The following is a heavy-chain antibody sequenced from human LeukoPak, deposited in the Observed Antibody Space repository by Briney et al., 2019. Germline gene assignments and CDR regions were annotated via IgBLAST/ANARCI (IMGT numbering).Heavy chain of an antibody. CDR3: AKRVDYSSSSGGYFED. D-gene: IGHD6-6*01. Sequence: GGSLRLSCAASGFTFSSYAMSWVRQAPGKGLEWVSAIDRSGGGTYYADSVKGRFTISRDNSKNTLYLQLNSLRAEDTAVYYCAKRVDYSSSSGGYFEDWGQGTLVTVSS. CDR1: GFTFSSYA. CDR2: IDRSGGGT. J-gene: IGHJ4*02. V-gene: IGHV3-23*01.